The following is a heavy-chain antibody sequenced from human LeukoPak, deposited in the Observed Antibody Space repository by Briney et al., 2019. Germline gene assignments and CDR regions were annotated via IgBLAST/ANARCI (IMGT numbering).Heavy chain of an antibody. D-gene: IGHD3-3*01. CDR3: AKDGRITIFGVVTHYYYYMDV. J-gene: IGHJ6*03. CDR1: GFTFSSYA. V-gene: IGHV3-23*01. Sequence: GGSLRLSCAASGFTFSSYAMSWVRQAPGKGLEWVSAISGSGGSTYYADSVKGRFTISRDNSKNTLYLQMNSLRAEDTAVYYCAKDGRITIFGVVTHYYYYMDVWGKGTTVTVSS. CDR2: ISGSGGST.